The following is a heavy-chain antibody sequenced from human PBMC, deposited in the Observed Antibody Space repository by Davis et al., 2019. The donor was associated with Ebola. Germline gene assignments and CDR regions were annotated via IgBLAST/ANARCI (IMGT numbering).Heavy chain of an antibody. CDR3: AKGEDIVVMVYAPTGGMDV. V-gene: IGHV3-23*01. CDR1: GFTFSSYA. Sequence: GESLKISCVVSGFTFSSYAMSWVRQAPGKGLEWVSAISGSGGSTYYADSVKGRFTISRDNSKNTLYLQMNSLRAEDTAVYYCAKGEDIVVMVYAPTGGMDVWGQGTTVTVSS. J-gene: IGHJ6*02. CDR2: ISGSGGST. D-gene: IGHD2-8*01.